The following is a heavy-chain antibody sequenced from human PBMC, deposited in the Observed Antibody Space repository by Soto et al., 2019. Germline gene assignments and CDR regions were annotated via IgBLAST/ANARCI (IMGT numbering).Heavy chain of an antibody. CDR3: ARHSEREKYYDFWGGYYGDYYYYGMDV. CDR1: GYSFARYW. V-gene: IGHV5-51*01. J-gene: IGHJ6*02. CDR2: IYPGDSDT. Sequence: XESLKISWKRSGYSFARYWLGWVRPMPGKGLEWMGIIYPGDSDTRYSPSFQGQVTISADKSISTAYLQWSSLKASDTAMYYCARHSEREKYYDFWGGYYGDYYYYGMDVWGQGTTVTVSS. D-gene: IGHD3-3*01.